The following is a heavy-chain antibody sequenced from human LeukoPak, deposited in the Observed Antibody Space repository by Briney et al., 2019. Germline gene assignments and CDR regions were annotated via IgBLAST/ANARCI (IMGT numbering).Heavy chain of an antibody. CDR1: GYSISSGYY. CDR2: IYHSGST. J-gene: IGHJ4*02. V-gene: IGHV4-38-2*01. CDR3: ARNRGYYDSSGYYAVDY. Sequence: SETLSLTCAVSGYSISSGYYWGWIRQPPGKGLEWTGSIYHSGSTYYNPSLKSRVTISVDTSKNQFSLKLSSVTAADTAVYYCARNRGYYDSSGYYAVDYWGQGTLVTVSS. D-gene: IGHD3-22*01.